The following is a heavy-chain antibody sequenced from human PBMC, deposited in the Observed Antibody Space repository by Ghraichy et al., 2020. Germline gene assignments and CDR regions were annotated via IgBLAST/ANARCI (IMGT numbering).Heavy chain of an antibody. D-gene: IGHD3-22*01. V-gene: IGHV3-11*01. CDR1: GFTFSDFY. Sequence: GGSLRLSCAASGFTFSDFYMSWIRQTPRKGLEWISYISDTISTISYADSVKGRFTISRDNAKKSMYLQMNSLRAEDTAVYYCARAYDRSGYAYYDYWGQGTLVTVSS. CDR2: ISDTISTI. J-gene: IGHJ4*02. CDR3: ARAYDRSGYAYYDY.